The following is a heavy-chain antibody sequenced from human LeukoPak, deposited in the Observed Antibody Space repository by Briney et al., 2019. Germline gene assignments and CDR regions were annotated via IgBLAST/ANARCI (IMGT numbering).Heavy chain of an antibody. D-gene: IGHD3-22*01. Sequence: ASVEVSCKASGYTFTSYYMHWVRQAPGQGLEWMGIINPSDGSTTYAQKLQGRVTMTRDTSTSTVYMELSSLRSEDTAAYYCATDGRSYDSSAYYYFDYWGQGTLVTVSS. CDR1: GYTFTSYY. CDR3: ATDGRSYDSSAYYYFDY. CDR2: INPSDGST. V-gene: IGHV1-46*01. J-gene: IGHJ4*02.